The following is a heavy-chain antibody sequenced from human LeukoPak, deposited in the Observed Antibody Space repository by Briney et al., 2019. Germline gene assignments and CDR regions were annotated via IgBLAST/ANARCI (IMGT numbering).Heavy chain of an antibody. CDR3: AGDRRWLLHYLDY. Sequence: GGSLRLSCAASGFTFSSYAMHWVRQAPGKGLEWVAVISYDGSNKYYADSVKGRFTISRDNSKNTLYLQMNSLRAEDTAVYYCAGDRRWLLHYLDYWGQGTLVTVSS. J-gene: IGHJ4*02. CDR1: GFTFSSYA. CDR2: ISYDGSNK. D-gene: IGHD3-22*01. V-gene: IGHV3-30-3*01.